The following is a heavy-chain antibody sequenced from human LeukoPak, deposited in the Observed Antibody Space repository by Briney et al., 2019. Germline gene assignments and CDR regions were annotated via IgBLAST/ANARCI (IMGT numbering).Heavy chain of an antibody. J-gene: IGHJ4*02. V-gene: IGHV1-18*01. CDR3: ARGLIRYFDWLSPLDY. D-gene: IGHD3-9*01. CDR2: ISAYNGNT. CDR1: GYTFTSYG. Sequence: GASVKVSCKASGYTFTSYGISWVRQAPGQGLEWMGWISAYNGNTNYAQKLQGRVTMTTDTSTSTAYMELRSLRSDDTAVYYCARGLIRYFDWLSPLDYWGQGTLVTASS.